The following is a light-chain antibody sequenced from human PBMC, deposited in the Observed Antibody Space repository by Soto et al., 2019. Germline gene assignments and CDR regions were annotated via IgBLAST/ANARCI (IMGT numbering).Light chain of an antibody. V-gene: IGKV1-8*01. CDR1: QDVGRD. CDR2: GAS. J-gene: IGKJ1*01. CDR3: QHYNNYPWT. Sequence: AIRMTQSPSSLSASAGDRVALACRASQDVGRDLAWYQQKPGQAPKLLIYGASTLKSGVPSRFSGGGSGTDFILTISSRQSEDFSTYYCQHYNNYPWTFGQGTKVEIK.